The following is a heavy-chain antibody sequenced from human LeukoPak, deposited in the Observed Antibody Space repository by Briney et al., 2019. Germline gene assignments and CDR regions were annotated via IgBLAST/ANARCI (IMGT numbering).Heavy chain of an antibody. D-gene: IGHD6-25*01. Sequence: GGSLGLSGAASGFTVSRNYLSWVRQAQGKGLDGVSVIYSGGSTYYADSVKGRFTISRDNAKNSLYLQMNSLRADDTAVYYCARFAAGGSYYYYMDVWGKGTTVTVSS. J-gene: IGHJ6*03. CDR2: IYSGGST. CDR3: ARFAAGGSYYYYMDV. V-gene: IGHV3-66*01. CDR1: GFTVSRNY.